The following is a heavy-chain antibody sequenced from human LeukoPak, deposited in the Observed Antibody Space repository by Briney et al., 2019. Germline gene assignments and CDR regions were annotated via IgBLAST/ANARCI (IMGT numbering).Heavy chain of an antibody. CDR1: GFTFSSYA. CDR2: ISGSGGST. D-gene: IGHD5-18*01. Sequence: SGGSLRLSCAASGFTFSSYAMSWVRQAPGKGLEWVSAISGSGGSTYYADSVKGRFTISRDNSKNTLYLQMNSLRAEDTAVYYCAREEGIQLWLYYFDYWGQGTLVTVSS. V-gene: IGHV3-23*01. CDR3: AREEGIQLWLYYFDY. J-gene: IGHJ4*02.